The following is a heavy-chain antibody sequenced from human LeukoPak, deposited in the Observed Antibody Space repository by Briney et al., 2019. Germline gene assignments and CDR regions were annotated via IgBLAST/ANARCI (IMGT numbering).Heavy chain of an antibody. CDR2: IYYSGST. J-gene: IGHJ3*02. V-gene: IGHV4-59*01. CDR1: GVSISSYY. D-gene: IGHD3-10*01. CDR3: ARVGSPNRAQDAFDI. Sequence: PSETLSLTCTVSGVSISSYYWSWIRQPPGKGLEWIGYIYYSGSTNYNPSLKSRVTISVDTSKNQFSLKLSSVTAADTAVYYCARVGSPNRAQDAFDIWGQGTMVTVSS.